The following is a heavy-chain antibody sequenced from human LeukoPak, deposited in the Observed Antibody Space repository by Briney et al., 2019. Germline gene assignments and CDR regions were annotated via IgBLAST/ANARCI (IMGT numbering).Heavy chain of an antibody. CDR3: APGPVYGPPATTGMDV. J-gene: IGHJ6*04. D-gene: IGHD1-26*01. V-gene: IGHV4-4*07. CDR1: VVSVNGSH. Sequence: SETLSLTCTVSVVSVNGSHWSWIRQPAGKGLEWIGRIFSGGSTDYNPSLRSRVTMSVATSKNQFSLNLKSLTAADTAVYFCAPGPVYGPPATTGMDVWGKGTTVTVSS. CDR2: IFSGGST.